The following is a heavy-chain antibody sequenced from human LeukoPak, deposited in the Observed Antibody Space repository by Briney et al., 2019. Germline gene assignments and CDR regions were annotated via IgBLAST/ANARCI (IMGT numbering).Heavy chain of an antibody. Sequence: GESLKISCKGSGYSFTSYWIGWVRQMPGKGLECMGIIYPGDSDTRYSPSLQGQVTISADKSISTAYLQWSSLKASDTAMYYCARPSSYCSGGSCYSGGFDYWGQGTLVTVSS. J-gene: IGHJ4*02. CDR2: IYPGDSDT. CDR1: GYSFTSYW. CDR3: ARPSSYCSGGSCYSGGFDY. D-gene: IGHD2-15*01. V-gene: IGHV5-51*01.